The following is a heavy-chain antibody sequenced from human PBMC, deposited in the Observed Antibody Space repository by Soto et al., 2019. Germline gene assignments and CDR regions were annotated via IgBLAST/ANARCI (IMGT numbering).Heavy chain of an antibody. J-gene: IGHJ4*02. V-gene: IGHV4-4*02. CDR1: SGSISSSNW. D-gene: IGHD3-3*01. CDR2: IYHSGST. CDR3: ARGPDYDFWSGYQFDY. Sequence: SETLSLTCAVSSGSISSSNWWIWVRQPPGKGLEWIGEIYHSGSTNYNPSLKSRVTISVDKSKNQFSLKLSSVTAADTAVYYCARGPDYDFWSGYQFDYWGQGTLVTVSS.